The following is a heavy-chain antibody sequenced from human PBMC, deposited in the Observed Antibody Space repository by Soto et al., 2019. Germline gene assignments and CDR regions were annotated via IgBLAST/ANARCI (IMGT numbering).Heavy chain of an antibody. CDR3: ARDQGPTTY. Sequence: PGGSLRLSCAASGLTVSSNYMTWVRQAPGKGLEWVSFIFSGGSTDCSDSVKGRFTISRDNSKNTLYLQMNSLRAEDTAVYYCARDQGPTTYWGQGTLVTVSS. CDR2: IFSGGST. J-gene: IGHJ4*02. V-gene: IGHV3-53*01. CDR1: GLTVSSNY. D-gene: IGHD5-12*01.